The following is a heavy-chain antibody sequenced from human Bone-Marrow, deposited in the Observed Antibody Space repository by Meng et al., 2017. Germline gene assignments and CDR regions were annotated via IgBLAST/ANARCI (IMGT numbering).Heavy chain of an antibody. CDR2: IYSGGSS. CDR1: GFTVSNNY. D-gene: IGHD3-22*01. Sequence: GESLKISCAASGFTVSNNYMSWVRQAPGKGLEWVSVIYSGGSSFYADSVKGRFTIYRDNSKNTLYLQMSSLRAEDTAVYYCARPYYDSTSPNKKDAFDIWGQGTMVTVSS. J-gene: IGHJ3*02. CDR3: ARPYYDSTSPNKKDAFDI. V-gene: IGHV3-66*02.